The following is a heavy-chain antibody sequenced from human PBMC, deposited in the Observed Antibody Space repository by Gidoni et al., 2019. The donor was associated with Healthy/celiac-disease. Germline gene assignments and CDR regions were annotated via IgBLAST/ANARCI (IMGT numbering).Heavy chain of an antibody. CDR1: GFTFSSHW. D-gene: IGHD2-15*01. CDR2: IKQDGSEK. CDR3: ARDRYCSGGSCSLYYYYGMDV. V-gene: IGHV3-7*01. J-gene: IGHJ6*02. Sequence: EVQLVESGGGVVQPGGSRRLSCAASGFTFSSHWLSWVRPAPGKGLEWVANIKQDGSEKYYVASVKGRFTISRDNAKNSLYLQMNRLSAEDTAVYYCARDRYCSGGSCSLYYYYGMDVWGQGPTVTVSS.